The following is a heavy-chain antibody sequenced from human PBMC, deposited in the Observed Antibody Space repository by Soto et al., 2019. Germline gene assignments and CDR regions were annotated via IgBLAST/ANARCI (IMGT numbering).Heavy chain of an antibody. J-gene: IGHJ6*02. D-gene: IGHD5-12*01. CDR2: IWYDGSNK. Sequence: QVQLVESGGGVVQPGRSLRLSCAASGFTFSSYGMHWVRQAPGKGLEWVAVIWYDGSNKYYADSVKGRFTISRDNSKNTLYLQMNSLRAEDTAVYYCVRDGIYDQYYYGMDVWGQGTTVTVSS. CDR3: VRDGIYDQYYYGMDV. V-gene: IGHV3-33*01. CDR1: GFTFSSYG.